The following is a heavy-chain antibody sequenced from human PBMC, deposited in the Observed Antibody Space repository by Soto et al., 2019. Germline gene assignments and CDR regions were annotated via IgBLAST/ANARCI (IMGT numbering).Heavy chain of an antibody. CDR1: GYTFTGYY. V-gene: IGHV1-2*04. Sequence: QVQLVQSGAEVKKPGASVKVSCKASGYTFTGYYMHWVRQAPGQGLEWMGWINPNSGGTNYAQKFQGWVTMTRDTSISTAYMELSRLRSDDTAVYYCARDRAYSSSSKLGSAFDIWGQGTMVTVSS. CDR2: INPNSGGT. CDR3: ARDRAYSSSSKLGSAFDI. J-gene: IGHJ3*02. D-gene: IGHD6-6*01.